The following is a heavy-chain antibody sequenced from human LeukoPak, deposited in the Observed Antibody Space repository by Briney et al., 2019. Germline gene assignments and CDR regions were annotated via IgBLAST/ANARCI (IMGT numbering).Heavy chain of an antibody. V-gene: IGHV4-34*01. D-gene: IGHD3-16*02. CDR1: GGSFSGYY. CDR2: INHSGST. CDR3: ARGRIMITFGGVIVYPNWFDP. Sequence: PSETLSLTCAVYGGSFSGYYWSWIRQPPGKGLEWIGEINHSGSTNYNPSLKSRVTISVDTSKNQFSLKLNSVTAADTAVYYCARGRIMITFGGVIVYPNWFDPWGQGTLVTVSS. J-gene: IGHJ5*02.